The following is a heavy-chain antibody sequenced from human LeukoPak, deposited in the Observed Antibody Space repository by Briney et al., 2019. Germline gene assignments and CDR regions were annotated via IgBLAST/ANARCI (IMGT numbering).Heavy chain of an antibody. Sequence: PSETLSLTCTVSGGSISSSSYYWGWIRQPPGKGLEWIGEINHSGSTNYNPSLKSRVTISVDTSKNQFSRKLSSVTAADTAVYYCARTQVLRYFDWLPWNYYYGMDVWGQGTTVTVSS. CDR1: GGSISSSSYY. D-gene: IGHD3-9*01. V-gene: IGHV4-39*07. CDR2: INHSGST. J-gene: IGHJ6*02. CDR3: ARTQVLRYFDWLPWNYYYGMDV.